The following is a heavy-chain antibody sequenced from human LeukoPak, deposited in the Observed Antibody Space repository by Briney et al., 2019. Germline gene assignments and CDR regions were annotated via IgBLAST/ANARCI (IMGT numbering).Heavy chain of an antibody. D-gene: IGHD3-3*01. V-gene: IGHV3-21*01. J-gene: IGHJ6*03. CDR3: ARDRFLEWLSLLEYYYYMDV. Sequence: GGSLRLSCAASGFTFSSYSMNWVRQAPGKGLEWVSSISSSSSYIYYADSVKGRFTISRDNAKNSLYLQMNSLRAEDTAVYYCARDRFLEWLSLLEYYYYMDVWGKGTTVTVSS. CDR1: GFTFSSYS. CDR2: ISSSSSYI.